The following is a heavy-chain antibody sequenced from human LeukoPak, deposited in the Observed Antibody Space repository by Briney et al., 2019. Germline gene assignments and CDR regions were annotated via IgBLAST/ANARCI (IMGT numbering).Heavy chain of an antibody. V-gene: IGHV4-39*07. CDR1: GGSVSSSSYY. D-gene: IGHD2-15*01. CDR2: IYYSGST. CDR3: ARDLGSSYYFDY. J-gene: IGHJ4*02. Sequence: SETLSLTCTVSGGSVSSSSYYWGWIRQPPGKGLEWIGSIYYSGSTYYNPSLKSRVTISVDTSKSQFSLKLSSVTAADTAVYYCARDLGSSYYFDYWGQGTLVTISS.